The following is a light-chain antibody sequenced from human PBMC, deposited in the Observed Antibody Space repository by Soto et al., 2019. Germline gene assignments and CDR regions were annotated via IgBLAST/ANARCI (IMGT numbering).Light chain of an antibody. Sequence: EILMTQSPATLSVSPGERATLSCRASPGVSTNLAWYQHKPGQAPRLLIYAASTRATGIPARFSGSGSGTEFTLTISYLQSEDFGVYYCQQYNNWPLTFGQGTKVEV. CDR2: AAS. CDR3: QQYNNWPLT. CDR1: PGVSTN. J-gene: IGKJ1*01. V-gene: IGKV3-15*01.